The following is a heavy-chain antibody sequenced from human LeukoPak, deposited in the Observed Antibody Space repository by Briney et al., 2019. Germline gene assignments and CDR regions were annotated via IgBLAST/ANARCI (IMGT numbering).Heavy chain of an antibody. D-gene: IGHD5-24*01. Sequence: GASVKVSCKASGGTFSSYAISWVRQAPGQGLEWMGGIIPIFGTANYAQKFQGRVTITADESTSTAYMELSSLRSEDTAVYYCARGPSKMATNRRYYYYYMDVWGKGTTVTISS. CDR3: ARGPSKMATNRRYYYYYMDV. CDR1: GGTFSSYA. CDR2: IIPIFGTA. J-gene: IGHJ6*03. V-gene: IGHV1-69*13.